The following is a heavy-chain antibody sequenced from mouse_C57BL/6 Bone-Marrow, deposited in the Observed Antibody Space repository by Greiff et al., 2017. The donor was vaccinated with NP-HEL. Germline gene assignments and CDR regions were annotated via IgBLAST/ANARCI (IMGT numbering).Heavy chain of an antibody. Sequence: EVQLQQSGAELVRPGASVKLSCTASGFNFKDDYMHWVKQRPEQGLEWIGWIDPENGDTEYASKFQGKATMTADTSSNTAYLQLSSLTSEDTAVYYCTTRGFQYYFDYWGQGTTLTVSS. J-gene: IGHJ2*01. CDR3: TTRGFQYYFDY. V-gene: IGHV14-4*01. CDR2: IDPENGDT. CDR1: GFNFKDDY.